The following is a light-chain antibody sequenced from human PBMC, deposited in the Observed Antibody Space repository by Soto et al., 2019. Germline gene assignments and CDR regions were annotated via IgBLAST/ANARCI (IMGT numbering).Light chain of an antibody. V-gene: IGLV1-51*01. Sequence: QSVLTQPPSVSAAPGQKVTISCSGSSSNIGNNYVSWYQQLPGTAPKLLIYENNKRPSGIPDRISGSKSGTSATLGITGLQTGDEADYYCGTWDGSLSAVIFGGGTKLTVL. CDR3: GTWDGSLSAVI. J-gene: IGLJ2*01. CDR2: ENN. CDR1: SSNIGNNY.